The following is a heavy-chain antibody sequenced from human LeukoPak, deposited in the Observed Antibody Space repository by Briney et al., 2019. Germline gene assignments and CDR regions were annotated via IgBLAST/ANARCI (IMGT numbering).Heavy chain of an antibody. V-gene: IGHV4-34*01. CDR3: AREANWGSDRYFDL. CDR1: GGSFSGYY. D-gene: IGHD7-27*01. J-gene: IGHJ2*01. Sequence: PSETLSLTCAVYGGSFSGYYWSWIRQPPGKGLEWIGEINHSGSTNYNPSLKSRVTISVDTSKNQFSLKLSSVTAADTAVYYCAREANWGSDRYFDLWGRGTLVTVSS. CDR2: INHSGST.